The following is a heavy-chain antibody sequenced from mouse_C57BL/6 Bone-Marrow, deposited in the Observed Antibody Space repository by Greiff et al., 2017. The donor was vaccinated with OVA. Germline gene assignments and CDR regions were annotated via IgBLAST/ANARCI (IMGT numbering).Heavy chain of an antibody. V-gene: IGHV2-6-1*01. CDR1: GFSLTSYG. CDR3: ARQGGLLLTYYAMDY. Sequence: QVTLKESGPGLVAPSQSLSITCTVSGFSLTSYGVHWVRQPPGKGLEWLVVIWSDGSTTYNSAHKSRLSISKDNSKSQVFLKMNSLQTDDTAMYYCARQGGLLLTYYAMDYWGQGTSVTVSS. D-gene: IGHD1-1*01. CDR2: IWSDGST. J-gene: IGHJ4*01.